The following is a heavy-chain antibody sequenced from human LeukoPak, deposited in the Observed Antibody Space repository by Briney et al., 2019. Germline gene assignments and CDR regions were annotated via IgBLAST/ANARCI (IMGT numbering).Heavy chain of an antibody. CDR1: GFTFSSYS. J-gene: IGHJ4*02. V-gene: IGHV3-21*01. CDR2: ISSSSSYI. Sequence: PGGSLRPSCAASGFTFSSYSMNWVRQAPGKGLEWVSSISSSSSYIYYADSVKGRFIISRDNAKNPLYLQMNSLRAEDTAVYYCARDRGRRNWGTFDYWGQGTLVTVSS. D-gene: IGHD7-27*01. CDR3: ARDRGRRNWGTFDY.